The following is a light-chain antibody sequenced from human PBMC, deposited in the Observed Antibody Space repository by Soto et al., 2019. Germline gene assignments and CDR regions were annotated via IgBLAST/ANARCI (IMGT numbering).Light chain of an antibody. J-gene: IGKJ5*01. CDR2: GTS. V-gene: IGKV3-20*01. CDR3: QQYGSSPT. Sequence: EIALTQPPGTLSLSPGERATLSCRASQSVSSSFLAWYQQKAGQPPRLLIYGTSNRASGIPDRFTGSGSGTDFTLTISRLEPEDFAVYYCQQYGSSPTFGQGTRLEIK. CDR1: QSVSSSF.